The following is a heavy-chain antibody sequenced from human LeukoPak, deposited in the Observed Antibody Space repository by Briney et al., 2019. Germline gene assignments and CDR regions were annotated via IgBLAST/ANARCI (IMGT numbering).Heavy chain of an antibody. CDR1: GFTFSDYY. V-gene: IGHV3-11*04. Sequence: KPGGSLRLSCAASGFTFSDYYMNWVRQAPGKGLEWVSFISSGSGRIDYADSVKGRFTISRDNAKNSLYLQLNSLRDEDTAVYYCARVLATIGWFDPWGQGTLVTVSS. CDR3: ARVLATIGWFDP. D-gene: IGHD1-26*01. J-gene: IGHJ5*02. CDR2: ISSGSGRI.